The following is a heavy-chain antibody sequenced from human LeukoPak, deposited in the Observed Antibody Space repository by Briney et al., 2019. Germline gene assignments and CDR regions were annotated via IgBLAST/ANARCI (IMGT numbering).Heavy chain of an antibody. Sequence: SETLSLTCAVYGESFSGYYWSWIRQPPGKGLEWIGEINHSGTTNYNPSLKSRVTVSADTSKNQFSLNLRSVTAADTAVYYCARAPLLWFGELPRAFDYWGQGTLVTVSS. V-gene: IGHV4-34*01. CDR2: INHSGTT. J-gene: IGHJ4*02. CDR3: ARAPLLWFGELPRAFDY. D-gene: IGHD3-10*01. CDR1: GESFSGYY.